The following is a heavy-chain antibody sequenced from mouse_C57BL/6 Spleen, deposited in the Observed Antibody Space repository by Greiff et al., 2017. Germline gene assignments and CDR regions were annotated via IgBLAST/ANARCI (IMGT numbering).Heavy chain of an antibody. CDR1: GYTFTSYW. CDR2: IDPSDSYT. D-gene: IGHD2-4*01. V-gene: IGHV1-69*01. CDR3: ARFDDYGNFDY. Sequence: QVQLQQPGAELVMPGASVKLSCKASGYTFTSYWMHWVKQRPGQGLEWIGEIDPSDSYTNYNQKFKGKSTLTVDKSSSTAYMQLSSLTSEDSAVYYCARFDDYGNFDYWGQGTTLTVSS. J-gene: IGHJ2*01.